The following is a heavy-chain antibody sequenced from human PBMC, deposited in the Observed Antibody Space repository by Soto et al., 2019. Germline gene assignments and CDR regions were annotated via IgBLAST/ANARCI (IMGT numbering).Heavy chain of an antibody. D-gene: IGHD3-3*01. Sequence: QLRLRESGPGLVKPSEALSLTCTLSGGSISSSSYDWAWNRPSPGKGLEWIGSVYYNGFTYYNPSLKSRVTISVDTSKNQFSLKLTSVTAADTAVYYCARMGDFWSGPGELDPWGQGTLVTVSS. V-gene: IGHV4-39*01. CDR2: VYYNGFT. J-gene: IGHJ5*02. CDR3: ARMGDFWSGPGELDP. CDR1: GGSISSSSYD.